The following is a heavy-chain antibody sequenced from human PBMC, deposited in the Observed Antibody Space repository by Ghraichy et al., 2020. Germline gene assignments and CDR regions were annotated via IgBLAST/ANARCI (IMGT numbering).Heavy chain of an antibody. V-gene: IGHV3-53*01. CDR2: IYSGGST. Sequence: GGSLRLSCAASGFTVSSNYMSWVRQAPGKGLEWVSVIYSGGSTYYADSVKGRFTISRDNSKNTLYLQMNSLRAEDTAVYYCARSTYDSSGYYSDYGMDVWGQGTTVTVSS. CDR1: GFTVSSNY. D-gene: IGHD3-22*01. CDR3: ARSTYDSSGYYSDYGMDV. J-gene: IGHJ6*02.